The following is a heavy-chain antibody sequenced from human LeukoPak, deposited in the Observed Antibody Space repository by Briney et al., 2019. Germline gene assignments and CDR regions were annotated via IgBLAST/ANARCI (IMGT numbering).Heavy chain of an antibody. D-gene: IGHD1-20*01. CDR2: IGGNTGII. Sequence: PGGSLRLSCEASGFTFNIFSMNWVRQAPGKGLEWLSYIGGNTGIIWYADSVKGRFTISRDNAKNSLYLQMNSLGVEDTAVYYCARLRKITFNYYYGMDVWGQGTTVTVSS. CDR1: GFTFNIFS. CDR3: ARLRKITFNYYYGMDV. J-gene: IGHJ6*02. V-gene: IGHV3-48*01.